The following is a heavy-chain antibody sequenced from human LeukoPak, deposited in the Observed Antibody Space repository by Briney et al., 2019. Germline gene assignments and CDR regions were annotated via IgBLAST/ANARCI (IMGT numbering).Heavy chain of an antibody. D-gene: IGHD6-19*01. CDR3: ATADSSGWWRGY. CDR1: GFTFSNAW. J-gene: IGHJ4*02. CDR2: IKSKTDGGTT. Sequence: GRSLRLSCAASGFTFSNAWMSWVRQTPGKGLEWVGRIKSKTDGGTTDYAAPVKGRFTISRDDSKDTLYLQMNSLKTEDTAMYYCATADSSGWWRGYWGQGTLVTVSS. V-gene: IGHV3-15*01.